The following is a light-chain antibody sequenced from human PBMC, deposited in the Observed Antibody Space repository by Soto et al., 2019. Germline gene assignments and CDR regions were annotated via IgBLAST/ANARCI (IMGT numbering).Light chain of an antibody. CDR1: QSISGN. V-gene: IGKV3-15*01. J-gene: IGKJ4*01. Sequence: ETVMTQSPATLSVSPGESASLACRASQSISGNLAWYQQKPGLAPRLLIYHTSTRATGVPARFSGSGSGTEFSLTISSLQSEDFAVYYCQRYDNWPLTFGGGTKADIK. CDR2: HTS. CDR3: QRYDNWPLT.